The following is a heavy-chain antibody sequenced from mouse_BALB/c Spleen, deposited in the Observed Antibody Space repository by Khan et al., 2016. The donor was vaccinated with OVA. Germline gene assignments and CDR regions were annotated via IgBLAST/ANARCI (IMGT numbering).Heavy chain of an antibody. CDR1: GFTFSDYY. V-gene: IGHV5-4*02. J-gene: IGHJ3*01. D-gene: IGHD2-1*01. Sequence: EVELVESGGGLVKPGGSLKLSCAASGFTFSDYYMYWVRQTPEKRLEWVATISDGGSYTYYPDSVNGRLPIFRADAKNNLYLQMSSLKSEDTAMYSCARGYYGNPFAYWGQGTLVTVSA. CDR2: ISDGGSYT. CDR3: ARGYYGNPFAY.